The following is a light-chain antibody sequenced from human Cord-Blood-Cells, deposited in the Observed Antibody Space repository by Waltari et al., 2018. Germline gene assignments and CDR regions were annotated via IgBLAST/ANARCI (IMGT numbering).Light chain of an antibody. V-gene: IGLV3-1*01. CDR3: QAWDSSTGV. Sequence: SYELTQPHSVSVSPGQTATIPCSGDQMGGKHACWYQQKSGQSPVLVIYQDSKRPSGIPERFSGSNSGNTATLTISGTQAMDEADYYCQAWDSSTGVFGGGTKLTVL. J-gene: IGLJ3*02. CDR2: QDS. CDR1: QMGGKH.